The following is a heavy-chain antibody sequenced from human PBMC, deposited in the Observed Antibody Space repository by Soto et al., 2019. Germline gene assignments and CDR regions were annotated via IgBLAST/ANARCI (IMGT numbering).Heavy chain of an antibody. Sequence: QVQLQESCPGLVKPSETLSLTCTVCGGSISSYYWRWIRQPPGKGLEWIGYSYYSGSTNYNPSLTSRATMSVDTSKNQFSLKLSYVTAADTAVYYCAREVAGIDYWVQGTPVTVS. CDR2: SYYSGST. J-gene: IGHJ4*02. CDR3: AREVAGIDY. V-gene: IGHV4-59*01. CDR1: GGSISSYY. D-gene: IGHD6-13*01.